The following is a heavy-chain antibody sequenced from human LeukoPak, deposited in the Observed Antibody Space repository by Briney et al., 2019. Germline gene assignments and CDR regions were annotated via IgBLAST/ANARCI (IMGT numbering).Heavy chain of an antibody. V-gene: IGHV3-23*01. D-gene: IGHD4-17*01. Sequence: GGSLRLSCAASGFTFSDYYMSWIRQAPGKGLEWVSAISGSGGSTYYADSVKGRFTISRDNSKNTLYLQMNSLRAEDTAVYYCAKEIWTTVTFDYWGQGTLVTVSS. CDR1: GFTFSDYY. J-gene: IGHJ4*02. CDR3: AKEIWTTVTFDY. CDR2: ISGSGGST.